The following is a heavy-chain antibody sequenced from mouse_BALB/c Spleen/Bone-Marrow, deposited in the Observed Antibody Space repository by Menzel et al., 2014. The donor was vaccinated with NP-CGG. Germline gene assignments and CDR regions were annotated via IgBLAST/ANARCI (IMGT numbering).Heavy chain of an antibody. D-gene: IGHD4-1*01. CDR2: ISNGCGST. V-gene: IGHV5-12-2*01. Sequence: EVQLQESGGGLVQPGGSLKLSCAASGFTFSSYTMSWVRQTPEKRLEWVASISNGCGSTYYPDTVKGRFTISRDNAKNTLYLQMSSLKSEDTAMYYCATGTFAYWGQGTLVTVSA. J-gene: IGHJ3*01. CDR3: ATGTFAY. CDR1: GFTFSSYT.